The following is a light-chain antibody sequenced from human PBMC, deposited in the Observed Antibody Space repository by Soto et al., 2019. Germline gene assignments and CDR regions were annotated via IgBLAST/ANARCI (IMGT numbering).Light chain of an antibody. CDR2: GAS. Sequence: EIVMTQSPATLSVSPGERXXLXXXASQSVSSNLAWYQQKPGQAPRLLIYGASTRATGIPARFSGSGSGTEFTLTISSLQSEDFAVYXCQQYNNWPPLTFGGGTKVEIK. J-gene: IGKJ4*01. CDR3: QQYNNWPPLT. V-gene: IGKV3-15*01. CDR1: QSVSSN.